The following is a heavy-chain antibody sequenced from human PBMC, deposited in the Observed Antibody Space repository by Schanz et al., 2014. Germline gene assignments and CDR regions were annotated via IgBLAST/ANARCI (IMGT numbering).Heavy chain of an antibody. V-gene: IGHV1-46*03. CDR3: GTGYSRSYIDF. D-gene: IGHD5-12*01. J-gene: IGHJ4*02. CDR2: INPSGGST. Sequence: QVQLVQSGAEVKKPGASVKVSCKASGYTFTSDSMHWVRQAPGQGLEWMGMINPSGGSTRYGQKFQGRITETTDTSTSTVYLELSSLRSDDTAVYYCGTGYSRSYIDFWGQGTLITVSS. CDR1: GYTFTSDS.